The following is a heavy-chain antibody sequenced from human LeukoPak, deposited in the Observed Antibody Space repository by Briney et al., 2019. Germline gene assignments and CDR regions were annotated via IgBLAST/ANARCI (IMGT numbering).Heavy chain of an antibody. V-gene: IGHV3-11*01. J-gene: IGHJ4*02. Sequence: GGSLRLSCAASGFTFSDYYMTWIRQAPGKGLEWVSYITSGGSNTYYADSMKGRLTISRDNAKNSLYLQVNSLRAEDTAVYYCARAYHDSLDYWGQGTLVTVSS. CDR2: ITSGGSNT. D-gene: IGHD2-2*01. CDR3: ARAYHDSLDY. CDR1: GFTFSDYY.